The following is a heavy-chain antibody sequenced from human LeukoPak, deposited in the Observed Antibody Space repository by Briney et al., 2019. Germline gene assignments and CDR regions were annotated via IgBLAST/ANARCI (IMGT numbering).Heavy chain of an antibody. CDR2: ISGGGGST. D-gene: IGHD4-17*01. Sequence: GGSLRLSCAVSGFTFSSYAMSWVRQAAGKELEWVSTISGGGGSTYYADSVKGRFTISRDNSKNTLYLQMNSLRAEDTAVYYCAKDLRRTTVTNFDCWGQGTLVTVSS. CDR3: AKDLRRTTVTNFDC. CDR1: GFTFSSYA. V-gene: IGHV3-23*01. J-gene: IGHJ4*02.